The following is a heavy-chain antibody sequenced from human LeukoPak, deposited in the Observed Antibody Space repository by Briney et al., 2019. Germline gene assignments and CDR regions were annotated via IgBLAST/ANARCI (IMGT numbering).Heavy chain of an antibody. CDR3: ARVPHYSSSWYYFDY. J-gene: IGHJ4*02. Sequence: ASVKVSCKASGYTFTGYYMHWVRQAPGQGLEWMGWINPNSGGTNYAQKFQGWVTMTRDTSISTAYMELSRLRSDDTAVYYCARVPHYSSSWYYFDYWGQGTLVTVSS. CDR1: GYTFTGYY. CDR2: INPNSGGT. V-gene: IGHV1-2*04. D-gene: IGHD6-13*01.